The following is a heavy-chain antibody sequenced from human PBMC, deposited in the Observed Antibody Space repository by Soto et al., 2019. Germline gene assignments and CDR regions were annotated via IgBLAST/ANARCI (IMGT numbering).Heavy chain of an antibody. CDR1: GGSISSGGYY. Sequence: QVQLQESGPGLVKPSQTLSLTCTVSGGSISSGGYYWSWIRQHPGKGLEWIGYIYYSGSTYYNPSLKSRVTIAVDTSKNHFSLKLSSVTAADTAVYYCARVSAAAGTPPYWFDPWGQGTLVTVSS. V-gene: IGHV4-31*03. CDR2: IYYSGST. J-gene: IGHJ5*02. CDR3: ARVSAAAGTPPYWFDP. D-gene: IGHD6-13*01.